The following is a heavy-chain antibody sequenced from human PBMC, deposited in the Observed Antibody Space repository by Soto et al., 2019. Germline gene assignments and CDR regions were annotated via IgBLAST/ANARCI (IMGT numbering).Heavy chain of an antibody. V-gene: IGHV1-46*01. D-gene: IGHD5-12*01. CDR2: INPSGGST. CDR3: ARWRDVVATHDS. Sequence: ASVKVSCKASGYTFTNYYIHWVRQAPGQGLEWMGIINPSGGSTSYAQRFRGRVTMTRDTSTSTVYMDLSGLRSEDTAVYYCARWRDVVATHDSWGQGTLVTVSS. J-gene: IGHJ4*02. CDR1: GYTFTNYY.